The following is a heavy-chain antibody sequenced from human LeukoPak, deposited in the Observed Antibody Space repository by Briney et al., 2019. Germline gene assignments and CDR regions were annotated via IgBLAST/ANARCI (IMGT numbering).Heavy chain of an antibody. V-gene: IGHV4-30-4*08. Sequence: PSETLSLTCTVSGGSIRSGDYYWSWIRHPPGKGLEWIGYIYYSGSTYYNPSLKSRVTISVDTSKNQFSLKLSSVTAADTAVYYCARDYYDSRFYSKTDAFDIWGQGTMVTVSS. CDR2: IYYSGST. CDR3: ARDYYDSRFYSKTDAFDI. CDR1: GGSIRSGDYY. D-gene: IGHD3-22*01. J-gene: IGHJ3*02.